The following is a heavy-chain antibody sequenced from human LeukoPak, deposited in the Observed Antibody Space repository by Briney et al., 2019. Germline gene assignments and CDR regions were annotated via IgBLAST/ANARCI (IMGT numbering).Heavy chain of an antibody. D-gene: IGHD6-19*01. J-gene: IGHJ3*02. CDR2: INSDGSRT. Sequence: GGSLRLSCAASGFTFSNYWMHWVRQAPGKGLVWVSRINSDGSRTTYAYSVKGRFTISRDNAKNTLYLQMNSLRTEDTAVYYCARPETQYSSGLDGFDIWGQGTMVTVSS. CDR1: GFTFSNYW. V-gene: IGHV3-74*01. CDR3: ARPETQYSSGLDGFDI.